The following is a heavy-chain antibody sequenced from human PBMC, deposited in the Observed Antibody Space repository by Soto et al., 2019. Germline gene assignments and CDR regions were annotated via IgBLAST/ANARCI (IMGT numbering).Heavy chain of an antibody. J-gene: IGHJ4*02. Sequence: QVKLVQSGAEVKKPRASVKVSCKASGYTFTSYGISWGRQAPGQGLEWMGWISSYNGNTNYAQKLQGRVTMTTHTYTRTAYMALRSLRSDDTAVYYCARESPPADCWGQGTLVTVSS. V-gene: IGHV1-18*01. CDR3: ARESPPADC. CDR1: GYTFTSYG. CDR2: ISSYNGNT.